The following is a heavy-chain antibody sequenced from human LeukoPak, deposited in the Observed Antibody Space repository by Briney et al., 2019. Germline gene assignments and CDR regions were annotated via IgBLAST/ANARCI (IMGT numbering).Heavy chain of an antibody. V-gene: IGHV4-4*07. CDR1: GGSISRYY. CDR3: ARVRGSSSEYYFDY. CDR2: IYTSGST. J-gene: IGHJ4*02. Sequence: NPSETLSLTCTVSGGSISRYYGSWIRQPAVKGLEWIGRIYTSGSTNYNPSLKSRVTMSVDTSKNQFSLKRSSVTAADTAVYYCARVRGSSSEYYFDYWGQGTLVTVSS. D-gene: IGHD6-6*01.